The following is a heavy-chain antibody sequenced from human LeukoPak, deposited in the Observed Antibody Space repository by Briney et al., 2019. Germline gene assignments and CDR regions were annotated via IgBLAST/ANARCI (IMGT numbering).Heavy chain of an antibody. Sequence: ASVRVSCKASGYTFTSYGISWVRQAPGQGLEWMGWINAYNGNTRYAQKLEGRVTMTTDTSTSTAYMELRSLRSDDTAVYYCARASRQIYDFWSGYHDAFDIWGQGTMVTVSS. D-gene: IGHD3-3*01. J-gene: IGHJ3*02. CDR1: GYTFTSYG. CDR2: INAYNGNT. CDR3: ARASRQIYDFWSGYHDAFDI. V-gene: IGHV1-18*01.